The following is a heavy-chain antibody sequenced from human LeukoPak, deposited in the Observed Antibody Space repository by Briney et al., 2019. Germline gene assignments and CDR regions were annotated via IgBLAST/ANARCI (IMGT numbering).Heavy chain of an antibody. J-gene: IGHJ4*02. CDR2: IKQDGSEK. Sequence: PGGSLRLSCAASGFTFSSYWMSWVRQAPGKGLEWVANIKQDGSEKYYVDPVKGRFTISRDNAKNSLYLQMNSLRAEDTAVYYCARGGYCSSTSCYEAWFFDYRGQGTLVTVSS. V-gene: IGHV3-7*01. D-gene: IGHD2-2*03. CDR3: ARGGYCSSTSCYEAWFFDY. CDR1: GFTFSSYW.